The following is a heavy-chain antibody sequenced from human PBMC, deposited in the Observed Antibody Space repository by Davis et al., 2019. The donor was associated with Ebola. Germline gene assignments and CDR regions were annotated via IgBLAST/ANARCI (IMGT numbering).Heavy chain of an antibody. CDR1: GGSISSDGYS. D-gene: IGHD3-16*01. J-gene: IGHJ4*02. CDR2: IYHSGST. CDR3: ARAVSPILPWDY. V-gene: IGHV4-30-2*01. Sequence: MLSETLSLTCAVSGGSISSDGYSWSWIRQPPGKGLEWIGYIYHSGSTNYNPSLKSRVTISVDTSKNQFSLKLSSVTAADTAVYYCARAVSPILPWDYWGQGTLVTVSS.